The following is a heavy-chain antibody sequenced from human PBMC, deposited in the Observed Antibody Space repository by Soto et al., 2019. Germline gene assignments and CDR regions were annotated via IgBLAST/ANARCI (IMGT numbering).Heavy chain of an antibody. CDR1: GFTFSSYG. D-gene: IGHD2-21*01. Sequence: QVELVESGGGVVHPGTSLRLSCAASGFTFSSYGLHWVRQAPGKGLEWVAGISYDGGSQYYADSVKGRFTISRDDSKNTLYLQMHSPRTEDTAVYHCAKVWVEMSTNDAFDIWGQGTMVTVS. V-gene: IGHV3-30*18. CDR2: ISYDGGSQ. J-gene: IGHJ3*02. CDR3: AKVWVEMSTNDAFDI.